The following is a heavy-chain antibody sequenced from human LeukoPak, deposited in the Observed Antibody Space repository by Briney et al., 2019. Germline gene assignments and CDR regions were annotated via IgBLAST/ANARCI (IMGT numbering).Heavy chain of an antibody. D-gene: IGHD2-15*01. CDR1: GLTFSRNC. Sequence: PGGSLRLSCAASGLTFSRNCMHWVRQAPGKGLEWVAFIRYDGSNTHYADSVEGRFTISRDSSKNTLYLQMNSLRADDTAVYYCAKARRIEYSDFDYWGQGTLVTVSS. V-gene: IGHV3-30*02. J-gene: IGHJ4*02. CDR2: IRYDGSNT. CDR3: AKARRIEYSDFDY.